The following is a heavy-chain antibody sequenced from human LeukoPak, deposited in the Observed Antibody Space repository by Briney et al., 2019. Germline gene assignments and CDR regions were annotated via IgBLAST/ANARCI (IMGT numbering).Heavy chain of an antibody. CDR1: GFTFNSYW. J-gene: IGHJ4*02. Sequence: PGGSLRLSCAASGFTFNSYWMHWVRQAPGMGLMWVSRITSEESTASHADSVKGRFTISRDNAKNTLYLQMNSLRAEDTAVYYCAKDREWELTYFDYWGQGTLVTVSS. CDR2: ITSEESTA. D-gene: IGHD1-26*01. V-gene: IGHV3-74*01. CDR3: AKDREWELTYFDY.